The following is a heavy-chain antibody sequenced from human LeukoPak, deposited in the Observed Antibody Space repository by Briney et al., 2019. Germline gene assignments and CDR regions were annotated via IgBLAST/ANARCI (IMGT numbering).Heavy chain of an antibody. J-gene: IGHJ4*02. CDR1: GFTFSSYS. CDR3: ARGPEEVVLSPDY. D-gene: IGHD2-15*01. Sequence: GGSLRLSCAASGFTFSSYSMNWVRQAPGKGLEWVSSISSSSSYIYYADSVKGRFTISRDNAKNSLYLQMNSPRAEDTAVYYCARGPEEVVLSPDYWGQGTLVTVSS. V-gene: IGHV3-21*01. CDR2: ISSSSSYI.